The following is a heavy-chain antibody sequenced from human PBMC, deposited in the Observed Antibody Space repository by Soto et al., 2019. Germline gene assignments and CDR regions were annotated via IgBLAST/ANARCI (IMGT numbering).Heavy chain of an antibody. CDR1: GFTFSSYA. CDR3: ASSYGDYDSYYGMDV. J-gene: IGHJ6*02. Sequence: GGSLRLSCAASGFTFSSYAMSWVRQAPGKGLEWVSAISGSGGSTYYADSVKGRFTISRDNSKNTLYLQMNSLRAEDTAVYYCASSYGDYDSYYGMDVWGQGTTVTVSS. D-gene: IGHD4-17*01. V-gene: IGHV3-23*01. CDR2: ISGSGGST.